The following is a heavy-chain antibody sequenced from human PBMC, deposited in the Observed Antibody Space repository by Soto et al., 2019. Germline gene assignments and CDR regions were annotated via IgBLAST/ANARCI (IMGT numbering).Heavy chain of an antibody. V-gene: IGHV1-46*01. Sequence: ASVKVSCKASGYTFTSYYMHWVRQAPGQGLEWMGIINPSGGSTSYAQKYQGRVTMTRDTSTSTVYMELSSLRSEDTAVYYCAVPEPYDISGYYYYCMDVWGQEITVTVS. CDR1: GYTFTSYY. D-gene: IGHD3-22*01. CDR3: AVPEPYDISGYYYYCMDV. CDR2: INPSGGST. J-gene: IGHJ6*02.